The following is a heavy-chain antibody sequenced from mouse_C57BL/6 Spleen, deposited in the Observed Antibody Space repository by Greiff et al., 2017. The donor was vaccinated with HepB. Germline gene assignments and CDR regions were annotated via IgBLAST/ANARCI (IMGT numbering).Heavy chain of an antibody. D-gene: IGHD2-5*01. CDR1: GYSITSGYY. Sequence: LQESGPGLVKPSQSLSLTCSVTGYSITSGYYWNWIRQFPGNKLEWMGYISYDGSNNYNPSLKNRISITRDTSKNQFFLKLNSVTTEDTATYDCASSNYGGFAYWGQGTLVTVSA. CDR2: ISYDGSN. V-gene: IGHV3-6*01. J-gene: IGHJ3*01. CDR3: ASSNYGGFAY.